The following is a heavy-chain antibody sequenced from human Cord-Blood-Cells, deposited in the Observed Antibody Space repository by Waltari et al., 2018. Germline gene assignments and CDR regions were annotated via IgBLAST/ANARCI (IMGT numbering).Heavy chain of an antibody. CDR3: ARGGYCSSTSCYDAFDI. CDR1: GGTFSSYA. CDR2: IIPIFGTA. Sequence: QVQLVQSWAEVKKPGSSVKVSCKASGGTFSSYAIRWVRQAPGQGLEWMGGIIPIFGTANYAQKFQGRVTITADESTSTAYMELSSLRSEDTAVYYCARGGYCSSTSCYDAFDIWGQGTMVTVSS. D-gene: IGHD2-2*01. V-gene: IGHV1-69*12. J-gene: IGHJ3*02.